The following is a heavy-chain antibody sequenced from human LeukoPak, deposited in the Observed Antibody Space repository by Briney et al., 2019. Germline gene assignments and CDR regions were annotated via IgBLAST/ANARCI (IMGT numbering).Heavy chain of an antibody. D-gene: IGHD6-13*01. J-gene: IGHJ4*02. CDR3: ARASEIAAAGNVRGAGEDY. Sequence: ASVKVSCKASGYTFTSYAMHWVRQAPGQRLEWMGWINAGDGNTKYSQKFQGRVTITRDTSASTAYMELSSLRSEDTAVYYCARASEIAAAGNVRGAGEDYWGQGTLVTVSS. V-gene: IGHV1-3*01. CDR1: GYTFTSYA. CDR2: INAGDGNT.